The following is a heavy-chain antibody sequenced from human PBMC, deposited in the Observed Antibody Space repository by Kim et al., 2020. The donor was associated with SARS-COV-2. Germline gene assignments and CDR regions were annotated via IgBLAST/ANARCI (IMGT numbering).Heavy chain of an antibody. CDR2: INAGNGNT. D-gene: IGHD5-18*01. V-gene: IGHV1-3*01. CDR1: GYTFTSYA. Sequence: ASVKVSCKASGYTFTSYAMHWVRQAPGQRLEWMGWINAGNGNTKYSQKFQGRVTITRDTSASTAYMELSSLRSEDTAVYYCARNGGGYGRAGWFDPWGQGTLVTVSS. CDR3: ARNGGGYGRAGWFDP. J-gene: IGHJ5*02.